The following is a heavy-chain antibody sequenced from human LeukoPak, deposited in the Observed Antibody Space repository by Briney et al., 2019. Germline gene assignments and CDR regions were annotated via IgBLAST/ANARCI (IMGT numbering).Heavy chain of an antibody. D-gene: IGHD1-1*01. Sequence: GGSLRLSCAASGFTFSNYAMDWVRQAPGKGLEWVSSISGSGGEIRYADSVKGRFTISRDNSQNTLYLRMNSLRVEDTAIYYCSKDLTTRSIGYFDYWGQGTLVTVSS. CDR3: SKDLTTRSIGYFDY. V-gene: IGHV3-23*01. J-gene: IGHJ4*02. CDR2: ISGSGGEI. CDR1: GFTFSNYA.